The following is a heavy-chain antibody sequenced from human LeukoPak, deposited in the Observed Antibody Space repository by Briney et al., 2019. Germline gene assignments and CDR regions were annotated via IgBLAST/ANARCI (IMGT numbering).Heavy chain of an antibody. V-gene: IGHV3-23*01. J-gene: IGHJ1*01. Sequence: PGGSLRLSCAASGITFSSYAMNWVRQAPGKGLEWVSGISGSGDNTYYADSVKGRLTISRDNSKNTLYLQMNSLRVEDTAAYYCAKDLRYFQHWGQGTLVTVSS. CDR2: ISGSGDNT. CDR3: AKDLRYFQH. CDR1: GITFSSYA.